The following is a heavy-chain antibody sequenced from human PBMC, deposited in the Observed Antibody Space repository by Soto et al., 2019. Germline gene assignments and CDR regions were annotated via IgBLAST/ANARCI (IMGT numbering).Heavy chain of an antibody. J-gene: IGHJ6*03. Sequence: GGSLRLSCAASGFTFNSYTMAWVRQAPGKGLEWVSSISGSGGSPSYADSVQGRFTISRDNSRNSLSLQMNSLRAEDTAVYYCARAPSTVTTEYYYYYYMAVWGKGTTVTVSS. D-gene: IGHD4-17*01. CDR2: ISGSGGSP. V-gene: IGHV3-23*01. CDR3: ARAPSTVTTEYYYYYYMAV. CDR1: GFTFNSYT.